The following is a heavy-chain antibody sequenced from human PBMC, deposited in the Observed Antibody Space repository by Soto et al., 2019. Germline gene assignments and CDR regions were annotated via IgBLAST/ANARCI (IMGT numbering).Heavy chain of an antibody. J-gene: IGHJ3*02. V-gene: IGHV4-59*01. D-gene: IGHD3-16*01. CDR3: ARVLITFGGVSPVFDI. CDR2: IYYSGST. Sequence: SETLSLTCTVSGGSISSYYWSWIRQPPGKGLEWIGYIYYSGSTNYNPSLKSRVTISVDTSKNQFSLKLSSVTAADTAVYYCARVLITFGGVSPVFDICGQGTMVPVSS. CDR1: GGSISSYY.